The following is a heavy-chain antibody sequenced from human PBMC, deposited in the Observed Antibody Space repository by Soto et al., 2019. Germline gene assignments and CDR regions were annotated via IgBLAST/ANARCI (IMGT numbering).Heavy chain of an antibody. CDR2: IIPIFGTA. V-gene: IGHV1-69*13. D-gene: IGHD6-6*01. CDR1: GGTFSSYA. CDR3: ARSDIAARPEYYFDY. J-gene: IGHJ4*02. Sequence: GASVKVSCKASGGTFSSYAISWVRQAPGQGLEWMGGIIPIFGTANYAQKFQGRVTITADESTSTAYMGLSSLRSEDTAVYYCARSDIAARPEYYFDYWGQGTLVTVSS.